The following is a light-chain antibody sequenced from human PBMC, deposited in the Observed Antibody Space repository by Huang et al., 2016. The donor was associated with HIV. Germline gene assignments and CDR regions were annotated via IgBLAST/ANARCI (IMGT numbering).Light chain of an antibody. V-gene: IGKV3-15*01. Sequence: IVMTQSPATLSVSPGERATLSCRASPSISSNLAWYQQKPGQAPSLRIYGASTRATGIPARFSGSGSGTEFTLTISSLQSEDFAVYYCQQYNNRYTFGQGTKLEIK. CDR1: PSISSN. CDR3: QQYNNRYT. CDR2: GAS. J-gene: IGKJ2*01.